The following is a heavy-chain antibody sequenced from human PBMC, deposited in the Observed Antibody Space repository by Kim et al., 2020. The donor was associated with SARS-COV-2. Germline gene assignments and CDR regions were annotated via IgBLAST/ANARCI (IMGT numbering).Heavy chain of an antibody. Sequence: GGSLRLSCAASGFTFSSYWMSWVRQAPGKGLEWVANIKQDGSEKYYVDSVKGRFTISRDNAKNSLYLQMNSLRAEDTAVYYCARGLTTVVTTPFDYWGQGTLVTVSS. D-gene: IGHD4-17*01. V-gene: IGHV3-7*03. CDR3: ARGLTTVVTTPFDY. CDR1: GFTFSSYW. J-gene: IGHJ4*02. CDR2: IKQDGSEK.